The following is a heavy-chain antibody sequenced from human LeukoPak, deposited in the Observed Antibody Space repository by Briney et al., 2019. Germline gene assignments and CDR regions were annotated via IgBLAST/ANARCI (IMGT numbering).Heavy chain of an antibody. CDR2: IYYSGST. D-gene: IGHD1-1*01. CDR3: ARRTTDDAFDI. Sequence: SETLSLTCTVSGDSIISSSYYWGWIRQPPGKGLEWIGSIYYSGSTYYNPSLKSRVTISVDTSKNQFSLKLSSVTAADTAVYYCARRTTDDAFDIWGQGTMVTVSS. V-gene: IGHV4-39*01. J-gene: IGHJ3*02. CDR1: GDSIISSSYY.